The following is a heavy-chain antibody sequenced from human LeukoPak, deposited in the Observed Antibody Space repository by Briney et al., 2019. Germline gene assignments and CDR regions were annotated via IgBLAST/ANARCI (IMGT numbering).Heavy chain of an antibody. Sequence: ASVKVSCKASGYTFTGYYMHWVRQAPGQGLEWMGWINPNSGGTNYAQKFQGRVTMTRDTSISTAYMELSRLRSDDTAVYYCARVASSWYQNFDYWGQGTLVTVSS. CDR1: GYTFTGYY. J-gene: IGHJ4*02. CDR2: INPNSGGT. CDR3: ARVASSWYQNFDY. V-gene: IGHV1-2*02. D-gene: IGHD6-13*01.